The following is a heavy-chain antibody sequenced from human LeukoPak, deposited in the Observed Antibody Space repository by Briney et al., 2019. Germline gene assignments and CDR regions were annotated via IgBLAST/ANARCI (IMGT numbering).Heavy chain of an antibody. CDR1: GGSFSGYY. J-gene: IGHJ4*02. CDR2: INRSGST. Sequence: SETLSLTCAVYGGSFSGYYWSWTRQPPGKGLEWIGEINRSGSTNHNPSLKSRVTISVDTSKNQFSLKLSSVTAADTAVYYCARGRSSSWYVDYWGQGTLVTVSS. V-gene: IGHV4-34*01. D-gene: IGHD6-13*01. CDR3: ARGRSSSWYVDY.